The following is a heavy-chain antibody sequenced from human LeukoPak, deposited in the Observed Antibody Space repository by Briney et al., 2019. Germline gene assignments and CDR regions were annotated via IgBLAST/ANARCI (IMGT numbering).Heavy chain of an antibody. CDR2: ISYSGST. J-gene: IGHJ4*02. D-gene: IGHD3-16*02. CDR3: ARYVWGSYPTFEDC. V-gene: IGHV4-59*01. Sequence: SETLSLTCTVSGGSISRYYWSWIRQPPGKGLEWIGYISYSGSTNYNPSLKSRVTISVDTPKNQFSLKLSSVTAADTAVYYCARYVWGSYPTFEDCWGQGTLVTVSS. CDR1: GGSISRYY.